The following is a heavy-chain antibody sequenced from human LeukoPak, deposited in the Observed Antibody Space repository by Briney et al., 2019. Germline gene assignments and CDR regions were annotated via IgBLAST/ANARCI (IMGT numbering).Heavy chain of an antibody. CDR3: ARKAASATYNWFDP. CDR1: GYTFTSYG. J-gene: IGHJ5*02. D-gene: IGHD5-18*01. Sequence: GASVKVSCKASGYTFTSYGISWVRQAPGQGLEWMGWISAYNGNTNYAQKLQGRVTMTTDTSTSTAYMELRSLRSDDTAVYYCARKAASATYNWFDPWGQGTLVTVSS. V-gene: IGHV1-18*01. CDR2: ISAYNGNT.